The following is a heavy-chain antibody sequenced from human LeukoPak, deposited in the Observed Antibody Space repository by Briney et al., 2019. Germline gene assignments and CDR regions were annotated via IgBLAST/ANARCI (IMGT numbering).Heavy chain of an antibody. Sequence: PSETLSLTCTVSGGSISSYYWSWTRQPPGKGLEWIGYIYYSGSTNYNPSLKSRVTISVDTSKNQFSLKLSSVTAADTAVYYCARCLYYDFWSGYNNWFDPWGQGTLVTVSS. CDR3: ARCLYYDFWSGYNNWFDP. D-gene: IGHD3-3*01. V-gene: IGHV4-59*08. J-gene: IGHJ5*02. CDR2: IYYSGST. CDR1: GGSISSYY.